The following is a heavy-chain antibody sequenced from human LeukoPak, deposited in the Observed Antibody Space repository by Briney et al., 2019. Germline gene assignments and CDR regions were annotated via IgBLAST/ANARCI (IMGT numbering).Heavy chain of an antibody. CDR2: IYYSGST. V-gene: IGHV4-34*01. CDR1: GGSFSGYY. Sequence: SETLSLTCAVYGGSFSGYYWSWIRQPPGKGLEWIGSIYYSGSTYYNPSLKSRVTISVDTSKNQFSLKVRSVTAADTAVYYCARRPRGDYKAWFDPWGRGTLVTVSS. CDR3: ARRPRGDYKAWFDP. J-gene: IGHJ2*01. D-gene: IGHD5-24*01.